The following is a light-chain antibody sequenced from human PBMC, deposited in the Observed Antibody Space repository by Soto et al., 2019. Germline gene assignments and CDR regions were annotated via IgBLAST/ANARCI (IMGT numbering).Light chain of an antibody. J-gene: IGLJ3*02. V-gene: IGLV2-14*01. CDR1: SSDVGTYIY. Sequence: QSALTQPASVSGSPGQSITISCTGTSSDVGTYIYVSWYQHHPGKAPKLMIYEVNNRPSGVSNRFSGSKSGNTASLTISGLQAEDEADYYCFSYTTSNTWVFGGGTKLTVL. CDR2: EVN. CDR3: FSYTTSNTWV.